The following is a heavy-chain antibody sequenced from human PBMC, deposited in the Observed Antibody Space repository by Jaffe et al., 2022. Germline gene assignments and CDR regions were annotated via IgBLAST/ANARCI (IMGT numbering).Heavy chain of an antibody. J-gene: IGHJ4*02. CDR1: GFTFSSYD. Sequence: QVQLVESGGGVVQPGGSLKLSCAASGFTFSSYDMHWVRQAPGKGLEWVAFIRYDGDNQYYADSVKGRFTISRDNSKNTLYLQMNSLRAEDTAVYYCAKDWGSPYAYSGYQKLRAGYYFDYWGQGTRVTVSS. CDR3: AKDWGSPYAYSGYQKLRAGYYFDY. CDR2: IRYDGDNQ. V-gene: IGHV3-30*02. D-gene: IGHD5-12*01.